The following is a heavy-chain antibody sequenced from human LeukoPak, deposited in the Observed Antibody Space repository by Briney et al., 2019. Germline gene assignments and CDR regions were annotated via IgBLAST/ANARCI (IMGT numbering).Heavy chain of an antibody. Sequence: SETLSLTCTVSGGSISSYYWSWIRQPPGKGLXXXXXXXXSGSTNYNPSLKSRVTISVDTSKNQFSLKLSSVTAADTAVYYCARGGYCSGGSCYSGAFDIWGQGTMVTVSS. D-gene: IGHD2-15*01. CDR1: GGSISSYY. V-gene: IGHV4-59*01. CDR2: XXXSGST. J-gene: IGHJ3*02. CDR3: ARGGYCSGGSCYSGAFDI.